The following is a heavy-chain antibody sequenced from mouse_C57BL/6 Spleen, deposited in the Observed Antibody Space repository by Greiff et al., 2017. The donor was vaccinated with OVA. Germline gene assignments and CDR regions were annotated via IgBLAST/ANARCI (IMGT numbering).Heavy chain of an antibody. CDR2: INYDGSST. D-gene: IGHD2-5*01. V-gene: IGHV5-16*01. CDR1: GFTFSDYY. J-gene: IGHJ4*01. Sequence: EVQLVESEGGLVQPGSSMKLSCTASGFTFSDYYMAWVRQVPEKGLEWVANINYDGSSTYYLDSLKSRFIISRDNAKNILYLQMSSLKSEDTATYYCARYYSIYYYAMDYWGQGTSVTVSS. CDR3: ARYYSIYYYAMDY.